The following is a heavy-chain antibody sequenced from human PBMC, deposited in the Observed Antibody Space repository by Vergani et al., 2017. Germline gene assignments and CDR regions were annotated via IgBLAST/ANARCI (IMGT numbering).Heavy chain of an antibody. D-gene: IGHD6-13*01. Sequence: EVQLVESGGGLVQPGRSLRLSCAASGFTFDDYAMHWVRQAPGKGLEWVSGISWNSGSIGYADSVKGRFTISRDNAKNSLYLQMNSLRAEDTALYYCAKGSGIAAAGRRFDYWSQGTLVTVSS. J-gene: IGHJ4*02. V-gene: IGHV3-9*01. CDR1: GFTFDDYA. CDR3: AKGSGIAAAGRRFDY. CDR2: ISWNSGSI.